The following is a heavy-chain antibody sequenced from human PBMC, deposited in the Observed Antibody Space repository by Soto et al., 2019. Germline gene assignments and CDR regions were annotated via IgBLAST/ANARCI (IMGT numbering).Heavy chain of an antibody. CDR2: IKSKTDGGTT. Sequence: SGRSLRLSCAASGFTFTNAWINWVRQAPGKGLEWVGRIKSKTDGGTTDYAEPVKGRFAISRDDSNNMVYLQMNSLKIEDTAVYYCTTDSYSTIIIVRFDYWGHGTLVSVSS. J-gene: IGHJ5*01. V-gene: IGHV3-15*07. CDR1: GFTFTNAW. D-gene: IGHD3-22*01. CDR3: TTDSYSTIIIVRFDY.